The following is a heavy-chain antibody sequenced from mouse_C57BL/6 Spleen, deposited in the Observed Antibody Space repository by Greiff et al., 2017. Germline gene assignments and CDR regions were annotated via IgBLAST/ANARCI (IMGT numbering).Heavy chain of an antibody. D-gene: IGHD2-1*01. J-gene: IGHJ4*01. CDR3: TREGIYYGKKGYAMDY. CDR1: GFTFSSYA. CDR2: ISSGGDYI. V-gene: IGHV5-9-1*02. Sequence: EVMLVESGEGLVKPGGSLKLSCAASGFTFSSYAMSWVRQTPEKRLEWVAYISSGGDYIYYADTVKGRFTISRDNARNTLYLQMSSLKSEDTAMYYCTREGIYYGKKGYAMDYWGQGTSVTVSS.